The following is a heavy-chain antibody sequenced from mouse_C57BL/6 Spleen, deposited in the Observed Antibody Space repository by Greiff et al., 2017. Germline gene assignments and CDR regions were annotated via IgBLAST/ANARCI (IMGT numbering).Heavy chain of an antibody. V-gene: IGHV14-3*01. Sequence: VQLKQSVAELVRPGASVKLSCTASGFNIKNTYMHWVKQRPEQGLEWIGRIDPANGNTKYAPKFQGKATITADNSSNTAYLQLSSLASEDTAIXYSARYYYGSSFDWDYWGQGTTLTVSS. CDR1: GFNIKNTY. CDR3: ARYYYGSSFDWDY. J-gene: IGHJ2*01. D-gene: IGHD1-1*01. CDR2: IDPANGNT.